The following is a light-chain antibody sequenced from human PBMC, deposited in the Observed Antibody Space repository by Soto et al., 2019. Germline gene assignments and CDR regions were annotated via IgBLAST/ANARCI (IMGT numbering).Light chain of an antibody. CDR3: QSYDSSLSGSI. V-gene: IGLV1-40*01. CDR2: GNS. Sequence: QSVLTQPPSGSGAPGQRVTIYCTGSSSNIGAGYDVHWYQQLPGTAPKLLIYGNSNRPSGVPDRFSGSKSGTSASLAITGLQAEDEADYYCQSYDSSLSGSIFGGGTKVTVL. CDR1: SSNIGAGYD. J-gene: IGLJ2*01.